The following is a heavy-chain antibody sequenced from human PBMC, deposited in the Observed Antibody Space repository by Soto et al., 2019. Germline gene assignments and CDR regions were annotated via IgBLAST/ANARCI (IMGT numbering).Heavy chain of an antibody. CDR2: IYSSGTT. J-gene: IGHJ4*02. CDR1: GDSVSSDSYY. Sequence: QVQLQESGPGLVKPSETLSLTCTVSGDSVSSDSYYWTWIRQPPGKGLEWIGHIYSSGTTNYNPSLKGRVTISLATSINQFSLKLTSVTAADTALYYCARDIRGFSRAFDYWGQGTLVTVSS. CDR3: ARDIRGFSRAFDY. V-gene: IGHV4-61*01. D-gene: IGHD5-18*01.